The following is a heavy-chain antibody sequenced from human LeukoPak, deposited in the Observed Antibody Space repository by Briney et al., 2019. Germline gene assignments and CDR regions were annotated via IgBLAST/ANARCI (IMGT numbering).Heavy chain of an antibody. D-gene: IGHD6-6*01. V-gene: IGHV3-64D*06. Sequence: GGSLRLSCSASGFTFSSYAMHWVRQAPGKGLEYVSAISGNGGSTYYADSVKGRFTISRDNSKNTLYLQMSSLRAEDTAVYYCVKESSCALPDYWGEGTLVTVSS. CDR1: GFTFSSYA. J-gene: IGHJ4*02. CDR3: VKESSCALPDY. CDR2: ISGNGGST.